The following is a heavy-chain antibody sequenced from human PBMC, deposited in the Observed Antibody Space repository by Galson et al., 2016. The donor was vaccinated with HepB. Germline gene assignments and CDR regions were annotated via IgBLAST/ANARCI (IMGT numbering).Heavy chain of an antibody. Sequence: SVKVSCKASGYPFIDYSIHWVRQAPGQGLEWMAYIHPTSDGTHYAQKFQGRARVTRDTPITTAYMELSSLTSDDTAVYYCARHWGGSSDYWGQGTLVTVSS. CDR1: GYPFIDYS. J-gene: IGHJ4*02. CDR2: IHPTSDGT. V-gene: IGHV1-2*02. D-gene: IGHD1-26*01. CDR3: ARHWGGSSDY.